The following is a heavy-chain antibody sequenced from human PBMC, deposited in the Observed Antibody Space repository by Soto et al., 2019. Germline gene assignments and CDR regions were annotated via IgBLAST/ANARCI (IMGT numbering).Heavy chain of an antibody. D-gene: IGHD3-10*01. CDR3: ASPPILWFGSGMDV. V-gene: IGHV3-53*01. Sequence: EVQVVESGGGLIQPGGSLRLSCAASGFTVSSNYMNWVRQAPGKGLEWVAVIYTGGSVSYADSVKGRFTISRDNSKNTLYLQMNSLRVEDTAVYYCASPPILWFGSGMDVWGQGTTVTVSS. CDR2: IYTGGSV. J-gene: IGHJ6*02. CDR1: GFTVSSNY.